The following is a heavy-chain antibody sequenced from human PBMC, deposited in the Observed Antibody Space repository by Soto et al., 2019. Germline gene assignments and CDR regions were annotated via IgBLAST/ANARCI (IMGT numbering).Heavy chain of an antibody. CDR1: GYTFTSYG. V-gene: IGHV1-18*01. CDR2: ISAYNGNT. D-gene: IGHD4-17*01. J-gene: IGHJ4*02. CDR3: ARGTTVETGSY. Sequence: QVQLVQSGAEVKKPGASVKVSCKASGYTFTSYGISWVRQAPGQGLEWMGWISAYNGNTNYAQKLQGRVTMTTDTSPSAAYRELRRLRAAAPAVYYWARGTTVETGSYWGQGTLVSVSS.